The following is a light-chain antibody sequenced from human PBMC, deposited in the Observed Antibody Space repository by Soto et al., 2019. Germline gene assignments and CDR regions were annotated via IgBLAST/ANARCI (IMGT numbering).Light chain of an antibody. CDR3: LQFNSYPVT. CDR2: GAS. CDR1: QGITRN. V-gene: IGKV1-17*03. J-gene: IGKJ4*01. Sequence: DLQMTQSPSAMSASVGDRVTITCRASQGITRNLVWFQQKPGKVPKRLIYGASILQSGVPSRFSGSGSGTEFTLTISSLQPEDFATYYCLQFNSYPVTFGGGTEVEIK.